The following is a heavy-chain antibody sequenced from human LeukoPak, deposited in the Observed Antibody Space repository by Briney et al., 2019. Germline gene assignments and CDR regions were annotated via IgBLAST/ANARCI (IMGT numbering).Heavy chain of an antibody. J-gene: IGHJ6*03. D-gene: IGHD3-10*01. V-gene: IGHV3-53*01. CDR1: GFTVSSNY. CDR3: AKGSELDGSGGIYMDV. Sequence: GGSLRLSCAASGFTVSSNYMSWVRQAPGKGLEWVSVIYSGGSTYYADSVKGRFTISRDNSKNTLYLQMNSLRAEDTAVYYCAKGSELDGSGGIYMDVWGKGTTVTVSS. CDR2: IYSGGST.